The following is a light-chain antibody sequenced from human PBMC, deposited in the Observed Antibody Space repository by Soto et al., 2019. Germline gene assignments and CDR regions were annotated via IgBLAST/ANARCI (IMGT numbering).Light chain of an antibody. Sequence: DIQMTQSPSSLSASIGDRVTITCRASQTIGIYLNWYQQKPGKAPKFLMYAASNLQRGVPSRFSGSGSGTDFTLTITSLQPEDFATYYCQQSYSIPITFGQGTRLEI. CDR2: AAS. CDR1: QTIGIY. V-gene: IGKV1-39*01. CDR3: QQSYSIPIT. J-gene: IGKJ5*01.